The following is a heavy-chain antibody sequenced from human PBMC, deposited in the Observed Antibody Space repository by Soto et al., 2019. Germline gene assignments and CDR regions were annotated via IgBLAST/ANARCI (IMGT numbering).Heavy chain of an antibody. V-gene: IGHV4-31*03. CDR3: ARDNGESYCSSTSCYTNGYGMDV. D-gene: IGHD2-2*02. Sequence: SETLSLTCTVSGGSISSGGYYWSWIRQHPGKGLEWIGYIYYSGSTYYNPSLKSRVTISVDTSKNQFSLKLSSVTAADTAVYYCARDNGESYCSSTSCYTNGYGMDVWGQGTTVTVSS. CDR2: IYYSGST. J-gene: IGHJ6*02. CDR1: GGSISSGGYY.